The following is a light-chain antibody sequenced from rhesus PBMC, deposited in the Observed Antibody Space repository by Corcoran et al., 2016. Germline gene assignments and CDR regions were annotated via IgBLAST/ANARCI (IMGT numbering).Light chain of an antibody. V-gene: IGKV3-24*01. CDR2: GAS. CDR1: QSVSSS. Sequence: EIVMTQSPATLSLSPGERATLSCRASQSVSSSLAWYQQRPGQAPRLLIYGASSRATGIPDRFSGSGSGTDFTLTISSLGPEDVAVYYYLQRSDWWTFGQGTKVEIK. J-gene: IGKJ1*01. CDR3: LQRSDWWT.